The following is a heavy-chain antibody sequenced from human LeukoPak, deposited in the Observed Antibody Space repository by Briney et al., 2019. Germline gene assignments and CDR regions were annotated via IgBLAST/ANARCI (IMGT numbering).Heavy chain of an antibody. Sequence: GGSLRLSCDASGFSFRDYSMNWVRQAPGKGLEWVSYISSGSSTIYYADSVKGRFTISRDNAKNSLYLQMNSLRAEDTAVYYCARDRAAAGTSWFDPWGQGTLVTVSS. J-gene: IGHJ5*02. CDR2: ISSGSSTI. D-gene: IGHD6-13*01. CDR1: GFSFRDYS. CDR3: ARDRAAAGTSWFDP. V-gene: IGHV3-48*04.